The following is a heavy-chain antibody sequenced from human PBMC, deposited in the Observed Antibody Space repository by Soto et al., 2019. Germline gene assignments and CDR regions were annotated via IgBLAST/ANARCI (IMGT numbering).Heavy chain of an antibody. V-gene: IGHV1-69*13. J-gene: IGHJ5*02. D-gene: IGHD2-2*01. Sequence: GASVKVSCKASGGTFSSYAISWVRQAPGQGLEWMGGIIPIFGTANYAQKFQGRVTITADESTSTAYMELSSLRSEDTAVYYCAREKYQLPYNWFDPWGQGTLVTVSS. CDR1: GGTFSSYA. CDR2: IIPIFGTA. CDR3: AREKYQLPYNWFDP.